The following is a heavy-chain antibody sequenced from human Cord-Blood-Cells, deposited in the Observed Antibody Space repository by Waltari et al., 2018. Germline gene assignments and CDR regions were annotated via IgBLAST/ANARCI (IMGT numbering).Heavy chain of an antibody. CDR2: IIPIFGTA. V-gene: IGHV1-69*01. Sequence: QVQLVQSGAEVKKPGSSVKVSCKASGGTFSSHAISWVRQAPGQGLELMGGIIPIFGTANYAHKFQGRVTITADESTSTAYMELSSLRSEDTAVYYCARSYSSYWYFDLWGRGTLVTVSS. J-gene: IGHJ2*01. CDR3: ARSYSSYWYFDL. CDR1: GGTFSSHA. D-gene: IGHD6-13*01.